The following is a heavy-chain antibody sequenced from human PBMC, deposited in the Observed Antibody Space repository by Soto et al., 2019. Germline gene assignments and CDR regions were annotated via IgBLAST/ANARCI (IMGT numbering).Heavy chain of an antibody. J-gene: IGHJ5*02. Sequence: SETLSLTCTVSGGSISSSSFHWGWIRQPPGKGLEWIGSIYYSGRTYYSTSLKSQVNISVDTSKNQFSLKLSSVTAADTAVYYCARRERAAGTDWWFDPWGQGTLVT. CDR1: GGSISSSSFH. D-gene: IGHD6-13*01. CDR3: ARRERAAGTDWWFDP. CDR2: IYYSGRT. V-gene: IGHV4-39*01.